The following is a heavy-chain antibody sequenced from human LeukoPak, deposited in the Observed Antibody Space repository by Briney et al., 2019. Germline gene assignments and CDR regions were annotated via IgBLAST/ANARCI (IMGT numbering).Heavy chain of an antibody. D-gene: IGHD6-13*01. CDR3: ARGPRVGYSSSWYYGMDV. Sequence: GSLRLSCAASGFTFSSYDMHWVRQATGKGLEWVSAIGTAGDPYYPGSVKGRFTISRENAKNSLYLQMNSLRAGDTAVYYCARGPRVGYSSSWYYGMDVWGKGTTVTVSS. J-gene: IGHJ6*04. CDR1: GFTFSSYD. CDR2: IGTAGDP. V-gene: IGHV3-13*05.